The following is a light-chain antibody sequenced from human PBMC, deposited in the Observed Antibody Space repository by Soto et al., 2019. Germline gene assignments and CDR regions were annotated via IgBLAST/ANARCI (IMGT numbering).Light chain of an antibody. V-gene: IGKV3-20*01. CDR2: EAS. CDR1: QSVSRRY. J-gene: IGKJ1*01. Sequence: ETVVTKSPGTLSLSPGDRATLSCRASQSVSRRYLAWYQQKPVQAPRLLIYEASRRATGIPDRFSGSGSGTDFTLTISRLEPEDFAVYYCQQYGRTPRTFGQGTKVDIK. CDR3: QQYGRTPRT.